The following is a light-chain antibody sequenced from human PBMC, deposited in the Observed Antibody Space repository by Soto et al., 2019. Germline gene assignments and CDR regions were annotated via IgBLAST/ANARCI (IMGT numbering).Light chain of an antibody. Sequence: QSALTQPASVSGSLGQSITISCTGTSSDVGTYKLVSWYQQHPGKAPQLVIFEDVERPSGVSNCFSGSKSGNTASLTSSGLQTEDEADYYCCSYAGGTSVVFGGGTQLTVL. CDR3: CSYAGGTSVV. J-gene: IGLJ2*01. CDR2: EDV. CDR1: SSDVGTYKL. V-gene: IGLV2-23*01.